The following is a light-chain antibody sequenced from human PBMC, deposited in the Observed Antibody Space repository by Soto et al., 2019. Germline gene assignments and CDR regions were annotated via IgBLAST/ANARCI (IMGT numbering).Light chain of an antibody. CDR1: SSEVGGYNY. Sequence: QSALTQPASVSGSPGQSITISCTGTSSEVGGYNYVSWYQQHPGKAPKLMIYDVSNRPSGVSDRFSGSKSGNTASLTISGLQAEDEADYYCSSYTSSSTPVVFGGGTKLTVL. CDR2: DVS. J-gene: IGLJ2*01. V-gene: IGLV2-14*01. CDR3: SSYTSSSTPVV.